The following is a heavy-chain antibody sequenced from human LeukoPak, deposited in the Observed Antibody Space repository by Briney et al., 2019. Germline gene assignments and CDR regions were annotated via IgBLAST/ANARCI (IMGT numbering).Heavy chain of an antibody. J-gene: IGHJ3*02. CDR2: IYPGDSDT. V-gene: IGHV5-51*01. D-gene: IGHD3-3*01. CDR1: GYSFTSYW. Sequence: GSLKISCKGSGYSFTSYWIRWVRKMPGKGLEWMAVIYPGDSDTRYSPSFQGQVTISADKSISTAYLQWSSLKASDTAMYYCARQDGRRTIPAFDIWGQGTMVTVSS. CDR3: ARQDGRRTIPAFDI.